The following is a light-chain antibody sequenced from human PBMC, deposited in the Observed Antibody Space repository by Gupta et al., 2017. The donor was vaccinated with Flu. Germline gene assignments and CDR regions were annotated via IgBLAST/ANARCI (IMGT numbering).Light chain of an antibody. CDR2: LGS. CDR3: MQGLQPPRT. J-gene: IGKJ1*01. V-gene: IGKV2-28*01. Sequence: EIVMTQSPLSLAVTPGEPASISCRSSQSLQHSNGNNYLDGNLQKPGQSPQLLIYLGSNRASGVPERFSGSGSGTEFTLKISRVEAEDVGVYYCMQGLQPPRTFGQGTKVEIK. CDR1: QSLQHSNGNNY.